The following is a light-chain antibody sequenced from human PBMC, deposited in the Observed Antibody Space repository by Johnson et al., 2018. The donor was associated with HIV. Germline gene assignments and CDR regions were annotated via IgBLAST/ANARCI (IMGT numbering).Light chain of an antibody. J-gene: IGLJ1*01. CDR2: SHN. CDR3: GTWESRLSAGGFV. Sequence: QSVLTQPPSVSAAPGQKVTISCSGSSSDMGNYAVSWYQQLPGTAPKLLIYSHNKRPSGIPDRFSGSKSSTSATMSITCLQTGAEADYYCGTWESRLSAGGFVLGTGTKVTFL. V-gene: IGLV1-51*02. CDR1: SSDMGNYA.